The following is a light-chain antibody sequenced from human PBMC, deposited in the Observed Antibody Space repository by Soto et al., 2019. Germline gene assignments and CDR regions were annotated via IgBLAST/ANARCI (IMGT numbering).Light chain of an antibody. CDR2: VAS. V-gene: IGKV1-39*01. CDR3: QQSYSVPYT. Sequence: DIQMTQSPPSLSASVGDRVTITCRASQSINSYLNWYQQKPGKAPDILIYVASSLQSGVPSRFSGSGSGTDFTLSISSLQPEDSATYYCQQSYSVPYTFGPGTKMKIK. CDR1: QSINSY. J-gene: IGKJ2*01.